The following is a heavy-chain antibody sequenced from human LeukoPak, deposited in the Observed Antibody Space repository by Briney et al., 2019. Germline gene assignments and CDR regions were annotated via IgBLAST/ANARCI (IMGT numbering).Heavy chain of an antibody. D-gene: IGHD6-13*01. V-gene: IGHV3-11*01. CDR3: ARDSAAAGTDY. J-gene: IGHJ4*02. Sequence: GGSLRLSCAASGFTFSDYYMSWIRRAPGKGLEWVSYISSSGSTIYYADSVKGRFTISRVNAKNSLYLQMNSLRAEDTAVYYCARDSAAAGTDYWGQGTLVTVSS. CDR2: ISSSGSTI. CDR1: GFTFSDYY.